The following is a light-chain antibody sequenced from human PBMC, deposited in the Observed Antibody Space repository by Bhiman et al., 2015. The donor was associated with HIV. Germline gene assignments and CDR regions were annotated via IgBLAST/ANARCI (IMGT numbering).Light chain of an antibody. CDR3: QVCNINIDHLVV. CDR2: YNV. CDR1: DIGTKS. V-gene: IGLV3-21*04. J-gene: IGLJ3*02. Sequence: SYVLTQPPSVSVAPGKTANITCGGSDIGTKSVQWYQQRPGQAPVLVISYNVDRPSGIPERFSGSNAGNTATLTITRAQVGDEADYYCQVCNINIDHLVVFGGGTKLTVL.